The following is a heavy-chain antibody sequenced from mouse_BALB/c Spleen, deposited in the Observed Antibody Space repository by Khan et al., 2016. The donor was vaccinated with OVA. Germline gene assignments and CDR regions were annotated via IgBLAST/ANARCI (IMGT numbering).Heavy chain of an antibody. CDR2: INPSSGYT. Sequence: QVQLKQSGAELVKPGASVKMSYKASGYTFTSYTMHWVKQRPGQGLEWIGYINPSSGYTKYNQKFKDKATLTADKSSSTAYMQLSSLTSEDSAVYYCARKSTRDSYWGQGTTLTVSS. CDR3: ARKSTRDSY. V-gene: IGHV1-4*01. J-gene: IGHJ2*01. D-gene: IGHD3-1*01. CDR1: GYTFTSYT.